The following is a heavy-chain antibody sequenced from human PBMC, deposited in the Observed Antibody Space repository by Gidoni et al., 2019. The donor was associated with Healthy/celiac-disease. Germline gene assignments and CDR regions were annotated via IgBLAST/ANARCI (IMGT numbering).Heavy chain of an antibody. J-gene: IGHJ4*02. CDR1: GFTFSGSA. CDR2: IRSKANSYAT. CDR3: TRVKAAAGTG. D-gene: IGHD6-13*01. Sequence: EVQLVESGGGLVQPGGSLKLSCAASGFTFSGSAMHWVRQASGKGLEWVGRIRSKANSYATAYAASVKGRFTISRDDSKNTAYLQMNSLKTEDTAVYYCTRVKAAAGTGWGQGTLVTVSS. V-gene: IGHV3-73*01.